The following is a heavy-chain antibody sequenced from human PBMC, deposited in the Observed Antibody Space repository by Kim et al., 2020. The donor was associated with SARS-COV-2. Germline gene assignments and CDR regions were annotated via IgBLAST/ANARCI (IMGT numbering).Heavy chain of an antibody. CDR2: ISWNSGSI. J-gene: IGHJ4*02. D-gene: IGHD3-10*01. V-gene: IGHV3-9*01. CDR1: GFTFDDYA. CDR3: AKSLVNYYGSGSYLDFDY. Sequence: GGYLRLSCAASGFTFDDYAMHWVRQAPGKGLEWVSGISWNSGSIGYADSVKGRFTISRDNAKNSLYLQMNSLRAEDTALYYCAKSLVNYYGSGSYLDFDYWGQGTLVTVSS.